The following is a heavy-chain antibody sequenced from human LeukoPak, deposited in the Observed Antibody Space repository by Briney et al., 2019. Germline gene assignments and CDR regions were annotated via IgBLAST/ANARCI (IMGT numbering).Heavy chain of an antibody. Sequence: PSETLSLTCTVSGGSISSYYWSWIRQPPGKGLEWIGYIYYSGSTNYNPSLKSRVTISVDTSKNQFSLKLSSVTAADTAVYYCARDKWAVAGYGPFDYWGQGTLVTVSS. V-gene: IGHV4-59*01. CDR3: ARDKWAVAGYGPFDY. J-gene: IGHJ4*02. CDR2: IYYSGST. CDR1: GGSISSYY. D-gene: IGHD6-19*01.